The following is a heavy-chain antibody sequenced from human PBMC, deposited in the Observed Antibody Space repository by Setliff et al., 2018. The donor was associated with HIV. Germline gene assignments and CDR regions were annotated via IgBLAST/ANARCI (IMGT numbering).Heavy chain of an antibody. D-gene: IGHD3-16*02. CDR2: INHSGST. Sequence: SETLSLTCAVYGGSFSDYSWNWIRQPPGKGLEWIGEINHSGSTNYNPPLKSRVTISVDTSKNQFSLKLSSVTAADTAVYYCARESLNLGELSSNPDASDIWGQGTMVTVSS. CDR1: GGSFSDYS. CDR3: ARESLNLGELSSNPDASDI. V-gene: IGHV4-34*01. J-gene: IGHJ3*02.